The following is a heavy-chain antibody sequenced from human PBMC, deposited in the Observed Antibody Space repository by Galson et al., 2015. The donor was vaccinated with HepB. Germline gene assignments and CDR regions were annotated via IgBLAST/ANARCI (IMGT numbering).Heavy chain of an antibody. V-gene: IGHV6-1*01. Sequence: CAISGDSVSSNSAAWNWIRQSPSRGLEWLRRTYYKSKWYTDYALSVKSRITINPDASKNQFSLQSNSMTPEDTAVYYCARDGGGGYHWYLDLWGRGTLVTVSS. CDR2: TYYKSKWYT. J-gene: IGHJ2*01. CDR3: ARDGGGGYHWYLDL. CDR1: GDSVSSNSAA. D-gene: IGHD3-16*01.